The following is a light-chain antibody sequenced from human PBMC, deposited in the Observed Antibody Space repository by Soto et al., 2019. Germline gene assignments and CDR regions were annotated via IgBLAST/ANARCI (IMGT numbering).Light chain of an antibody. CDR1: QTVSSNF. CDR2: RAS. J-gene: IGKJ1*01. V-gene: IGKV3-20*01. Sequence: EIVLTQSPGTLSLSPGDRATLSCSASQTVSSNFLAWYQQRPAQAPRLLIHRASTRATGITDRFSGSGSGTVFTLTINILEPDAFAVYYCHQYGNSPQTFGQGTKVDTK. CDR3: HQYGNSPQT.